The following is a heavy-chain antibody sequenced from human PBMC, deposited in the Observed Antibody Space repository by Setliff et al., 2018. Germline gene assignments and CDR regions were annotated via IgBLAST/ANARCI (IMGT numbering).Heavy chain of an antibody. J-gene: IGHJ4*02. D-gene: IGHD3-22*01. CDR1: GFSFNKHA. CDR3: ARDDSGGFHYIT. CDR2: IRYDGSNK. Sequence: PGGSLRLSCAASGFSFNKHAMHWVRQAPGKGLEWVAFIRYDGSNKYYADSVKGRFTISRDNAKNSLFLQMNSLRAEDTAVYYCARDDSGGFHYITWGQGTLVTSPQ. V-gene: IGHV3-30*02.